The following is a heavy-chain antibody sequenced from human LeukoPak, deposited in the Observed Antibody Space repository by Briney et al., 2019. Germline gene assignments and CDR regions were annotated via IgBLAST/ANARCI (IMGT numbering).Heavy chain of an antibody. CDR1: GFTFSSYG. V-gene: IGHV3-30*18. CDR2: ISYDGSNK. D-gene: IGHD6-19*01. J-gene: IGHJ4*02. CDR3: AKISSGWYGDY. Sequence: GRSLRLSCAASGFTFSSYGLHWVRQAPGKGLEWVAVISYDGSNKYYADSVKGRFTISRDNSKNTLYLQMNSQRAEDTAVYYCAKISSGWYGDYWGQGTLVTVSS.